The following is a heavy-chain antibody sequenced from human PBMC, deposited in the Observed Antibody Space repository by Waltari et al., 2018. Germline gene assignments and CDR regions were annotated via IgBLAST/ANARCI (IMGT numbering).Heavy chain of an antibody. CDR2: MNQDGSKK. V-gene: IGHV3-7*01. CDR1: GSTFSRYW. J-gene: IGHJ4*02. CDR3: ARDSGYSKLDY. Sequence: EVQLVQSGGGLVQPGGSLRLTCADSGSTFSRYWMTWVRQAPGKGLEWVANMNQDGSKKNYADSAKGRFTISRDNAKNSLYLQMNILRVEDTAVYYCARDSGYSKLDYWGQGSLATVSS. D-gene: IGHD6-13*01.